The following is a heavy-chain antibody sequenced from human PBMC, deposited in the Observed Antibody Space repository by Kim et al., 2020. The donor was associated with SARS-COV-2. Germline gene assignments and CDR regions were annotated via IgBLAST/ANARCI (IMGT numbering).Heavy chain of an antibody. CDR1: GGSFSGYY. V-gene: IGHV4-34*01. D-gene: IGHD1-26*01. J-gene: IGHJ4*02. CDR2: INHSGST. Sequence: SETLSLTCAVYGGSFSGYYWSWIRQPPGKGLEWIGEINHSGSTNYNPSLKSRVTISVDTSKNQFSLKLSSVTAADTAVYYCARSGGSYQGEFDYWGQGTLVTVSS. CDR3: ARSGGSYQGEFDY.